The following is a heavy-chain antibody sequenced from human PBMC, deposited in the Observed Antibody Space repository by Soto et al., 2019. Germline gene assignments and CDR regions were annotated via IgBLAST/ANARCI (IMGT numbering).Heavy chain of an antibody. CDR2: TSGSGGST. V-gene: IGHV3-23*01. D-gene: IGHD1-26*01. CDR1: GFTFSNYA. CDR3: AKVPVGATGRFDY. Sequence: GGSLRLSCAGSGFTFSNYAMSWVRQAPGKGLAWVSATSGSGGSTHYADSVKGRFTTSRDNTKNTSYLQMNSLRAEDTALYYCAKVPVGATGRFDYWGQGTLVTVSS. J-gene: IGHJ4*02.